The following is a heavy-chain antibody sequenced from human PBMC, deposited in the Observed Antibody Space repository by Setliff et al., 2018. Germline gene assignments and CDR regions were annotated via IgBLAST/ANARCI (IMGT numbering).Heavy chain of an antibody. J-gene: IGHJ6*02. D-gene: IGHD3-16*01. Sequence: SETLSLTCAVYGGSFSGYYWSWIRQPPGKGLEWIGEINHSGSTNDNPSLKSRVTMSVDTSKNQFSLKLSSVTAADTAMYYCARVGASEIVAGLYGLDVWGQGTTVTVSS. CDR1: GGSFSGYY. CDR3: ARVGASEIVAGLYGLDV. CDR2: INHSGST. V-gene: IGHV4-34*01.